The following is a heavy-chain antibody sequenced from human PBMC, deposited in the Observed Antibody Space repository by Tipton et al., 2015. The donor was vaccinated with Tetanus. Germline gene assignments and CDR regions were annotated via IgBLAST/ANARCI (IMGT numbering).Heavy chain of an antibody. CDR1: GDSISGYY. V-gene: IGHV4-59*04. CDR2: IYHSGGT. CDR3: ARTRDYGDYFDY. Sequence: TLSLTCTVSGDSISGYYWNWIRQPPGKGLEWIGSIYHSGGTQYSPSLKSRVSFPVDTSKNLFSLKLDSVTAADTAVYYCARTRDYGDYFDYWGQGSLVTVSS. D-gene: IGHD4-17*01. J-gene: IGHJ4*02.